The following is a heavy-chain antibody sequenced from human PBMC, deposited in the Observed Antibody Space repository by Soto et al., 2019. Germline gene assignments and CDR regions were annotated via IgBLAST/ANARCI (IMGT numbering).Heavy chain of an antibody. CDR3: VRDLDGSGSYYTDH. Sequence: ASVKVFCKASGYTFTSCGISWVRQAPGQGLEWMGWISPYKGNTNYAQKLQGRVTMTTDTSTSTAYMELRSLRSDDTAVYYCVRDLDGSGSYYTDHWGQGTLVTVSS. CDR1: GYTFTSCG. V-gene: IGHV1-18*01. J-gene: IGHJ4*02. D-gene: IGHD3-10*01. CDR2: ISPYKGNT.